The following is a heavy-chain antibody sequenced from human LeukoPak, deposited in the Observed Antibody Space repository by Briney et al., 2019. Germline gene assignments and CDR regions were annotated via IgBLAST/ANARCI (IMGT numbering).Heavy chain of an antibody. D-gene: IGHD3-22*01. CDR1: GFTFSSYW. CDR2: IKQDGSEK. Sequence: PGGSLRLSCAASGFTFSSYWMSWVRQAPGKGLEWVANIKQDGSEKYYVDSVKGRFTISRDNAKNSLYLQMNSLRAEDTAVYYCAKGRGKGGYYYDSSGYYFDYWGQGTLVTVSS. CDR3: AKGRGKGGYYYDSSGYYFDY. V-gene: IGHV3-7*01. J-gene: IGHJ4*02.